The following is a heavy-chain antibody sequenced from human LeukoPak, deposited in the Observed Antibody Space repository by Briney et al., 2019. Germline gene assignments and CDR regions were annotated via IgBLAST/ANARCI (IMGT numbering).Heavy chain of an antibody. CDR3: ASRPGYSGYESPGY. CDR2: IYYSGST. CDR1: GGSISSSSYY. V-gene: IGHV4-39*01. Sequence: SETLSLTCTVSGGSISSSSYYWGWIRQPPGKGLEWIGSIYYSGSTYYNPSLKSRVTISVYTSKNQFSLKLGSLTAADTAVYYCASRPGYSGYESPGYWGQGTLVTVSS. J-gene: IGHJ4*02. D-gene: IGHD5-12*01.